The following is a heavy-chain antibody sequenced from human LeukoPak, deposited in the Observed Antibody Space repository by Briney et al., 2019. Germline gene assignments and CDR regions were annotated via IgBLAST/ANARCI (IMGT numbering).Heavy chain of an antibody. Sequence: PGRSLRLSCAASGFTFDDYAMHWVRQAPGKGLEWVSGISWNSGSIGYADSVKGRFTISRDNAKNSLYLQMNSLRAEDTALHYCAKDMRYNWNSFDYWGQGTLVTVSS. CDR1: GFTFDDYA. J-gene: IGHJ4*02. V-gene: IGHV3-9*01. D-gene: IGHD1-7*01. CDR3: AKDMRYNWNSFDY. CDR2: ISWNSGSI.